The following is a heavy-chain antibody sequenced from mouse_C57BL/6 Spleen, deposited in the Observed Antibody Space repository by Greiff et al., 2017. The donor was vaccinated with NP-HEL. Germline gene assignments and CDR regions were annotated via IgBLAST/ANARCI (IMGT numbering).Heavy chain of an antibody. CDR2: IYPGDGDT. CDR1: GYAFSSTW. CDR3: ARFYSNYFAWFAY. V-gene: IGHV1-82*01. D-gene: IGHD2-5*01. Sequence: QVQLQQSGPELVKPGASVKISCKASGYAFSSTWMNWVKQRPGKGLEWIGRIYPGDGDTNYNGKFKGKATLTADKSSSTAYMQLSSLTSEDSAVYFCARFYSNYFAWFAYWGQGTLVTVSA. J-gene: IGHJ3*01.